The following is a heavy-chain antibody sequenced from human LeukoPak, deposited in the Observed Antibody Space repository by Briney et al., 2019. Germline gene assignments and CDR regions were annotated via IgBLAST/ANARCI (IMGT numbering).Heavy chain of an antibody. CDR3: ARGHYDFWSGYHADFDY. V-gene: IGHV4-34*01. CDR2: INHSGST. D-gene: IGHD3-3*01. J-gene: IGHJ4*02. Sequence: PSETLSLTCAVYGGSFSGYYWSWIRQPPGKGLEWIGEINHSGSTNYNPSLKSRVTISVDTCKNQFSLKLSSVTAADTAVYYCARGHYDFWSGYHADFDYWGQGTLVTVSS. CDR1: GGSFSGYY.